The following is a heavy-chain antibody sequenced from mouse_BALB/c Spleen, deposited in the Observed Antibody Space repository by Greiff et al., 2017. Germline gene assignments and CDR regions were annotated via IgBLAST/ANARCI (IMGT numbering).Heavy chain of an antibody. D-gene: IGHD2-1*01. V-gene: IGHV5-6-5*01. CDR3: ARAGYGNLDYAMDY. Sequence: EVKLMESGGGLVKPGGSLKLSCAASGFTFSSYAMSWVRQTPEKRLEWVASISSGGSTYYPDSVKGRFTISRDNARNILYLQMSSLRSEDTAMYYCARAGYGNLDYAMDYWGQGTSVTVSS. J-gene: IGHJ4*01. CDR1: GFTFSSYA. CDR2: ISSGGST.